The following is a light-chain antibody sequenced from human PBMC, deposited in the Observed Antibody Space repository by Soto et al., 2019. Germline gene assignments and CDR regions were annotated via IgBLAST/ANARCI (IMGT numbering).Light chain of an antibody. CDR3: QHYGGMWT. CDR2: DAS. Sequence: DIQMTQSPSTLSASVGDRVTITCRASQSITNRLAWYQQKPGKAPKVLIYDASNLESGVPSRFSGSGYGTEFILTISSLQPDDFATYYCQHYGGMWTFSQGTKVDIK. J-gene: IGKJ1*01. CDR1: QSITNR. V-gene: IGKV1-5*01.